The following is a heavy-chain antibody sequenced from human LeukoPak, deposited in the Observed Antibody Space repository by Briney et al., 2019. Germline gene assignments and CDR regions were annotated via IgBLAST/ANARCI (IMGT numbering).Heavy chain of an antibody. CDR1: GGTFSSYA. J-gene: IGHJ4*02. D-gene: IGHD2-8*01. CDR3: ASPQGMVDYFDY. Sequence: SVKVSCKASGGTFSSYAISWVRQAPGQGLEWMGGIIPIFGTANYAQKFQGRATITTDESTSTAYMELSSLRSEDTAVYYCASPQGMVDYFDYWGQGTLVTVSS. V-gene: IGHV1-69*05. CDR2: IIPIFGTA.